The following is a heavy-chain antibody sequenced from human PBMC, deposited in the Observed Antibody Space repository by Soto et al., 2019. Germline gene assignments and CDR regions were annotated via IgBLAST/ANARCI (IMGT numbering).Heavy chain of an antibody. CDR3: ARGARNYYYFDY. Sequence: DVQVVESGGRLVQPGGSLRLSCAASGFTFSNYWLHWVRQTPGKGLVWVSRIKFDGSITNYADSVKGRVTLSRDNAKNTVYLQMHSLRADDTAVYYCARGARNYYYFDYWGQGTLVTVSS. D-gene: IGHD1-7*01. J-gene: IGHJ4*02. CDR1: GFTFSNYW. CDR2: IKFDGSIT. V-gene: IGHV3-74*01.